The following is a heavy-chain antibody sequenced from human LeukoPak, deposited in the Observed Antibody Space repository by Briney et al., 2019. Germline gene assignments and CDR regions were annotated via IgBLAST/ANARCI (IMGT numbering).Heavy chain of an antibody. D-gene: IGHD3-22*01. CDR2: INSDGSST. CDR3: AGVEGAFYYDSKPPGLWFDP. J-gene: IGHJ5*02. V-gene: IGHV3-74*01. Sequence: PGGSLRLSCAASGSTFSSYWMHWVRQAPGKGLVWVSRINSDGSSTSYADSVKGRFTISRDNAKNTLYLQMNSLRAEDTAVYYCAGVEGAFYYDSKPPGLWFDPWGQGTLVTVSS. CDR1: GSTFSSYW.